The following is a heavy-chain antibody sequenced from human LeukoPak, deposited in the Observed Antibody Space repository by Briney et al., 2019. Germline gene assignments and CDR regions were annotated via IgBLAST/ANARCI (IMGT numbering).Heavy chain of an antibody. CDR1: GGSFSGYY. CDR2: INHSGST. Sequence: SETLSLTCAVYGGSFSGYYWSWIRPPPGKGLEWIGEINHSGSTNYNPSLKSRVTISVDTSKNQFSLKLSSVTAADTAVYYCARGRGYSGYSYWGQGTLVTVSS. J-gene: IGHJ4*02. CDR3: ARGRGYSGYSY. V-gene: IGHV4-34*01. D-gene: IGHD5-12*01.